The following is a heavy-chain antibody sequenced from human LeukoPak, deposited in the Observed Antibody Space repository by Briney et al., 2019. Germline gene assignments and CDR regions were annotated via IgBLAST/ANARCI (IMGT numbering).Heavy chain of an antibody. Sequence: GGSLRLSCAASGFTFSSYWLSWVRQAPGKGLEWVANVNQDGSEKYYVDSVKGRFTISRDNAKNSLYLQMNSLRAEDTAMYYCARVRHLDFWGQGTLVTVSS. CDR1: GFTFSSYW. CDR3: ARVRHLDF. V-gene: IGHV3-7*01. J-gene: IGHJ4*02. CDR2: VNQDGSEK.